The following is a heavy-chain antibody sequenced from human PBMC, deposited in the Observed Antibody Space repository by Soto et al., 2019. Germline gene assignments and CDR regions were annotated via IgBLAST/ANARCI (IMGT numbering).Heavy chain of an antibody. CDR1: GGTFSSYA. J-gene: IGHJ4*02. CDR3: ATATRGVFSHRSGMSDYDTSSFDY. CDR2: IIPIFGTA. V-gene: IGHV1-69*13. Sequence: SVKVSCKASGGTFSSYAISWVRQAPGQGLEWMGGIIPIFGTANYAQKFQGRVTITADESTSTAYMELSSLRSEDTAVYYCATATRGVFSHRSGMSDYDTSSFDYWGQGTLVTVSS. D-gene: IGHD3-22*01.